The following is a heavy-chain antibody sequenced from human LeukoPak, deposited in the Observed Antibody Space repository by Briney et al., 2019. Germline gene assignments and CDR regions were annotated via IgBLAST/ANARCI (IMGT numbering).Heavy chain of an antibody. CDR3: ASRITGTSYMDV. CDR1: GGTSSSYA. Sequence: GASVKVSCKASGGTSSSYAISWVRQAPGQGLEWMGGIIPIFGTANYAQKFQGRVTITTDESTSTAYMELSSLRSEDTAVYYCASRITGTSYMDVWGKGTTVTVSS. CDR2: IIPIFGTA. J-gene: IGHJ6*03. V-gene: IGHV1-69*05. D-gene: IGHD1-20*01.